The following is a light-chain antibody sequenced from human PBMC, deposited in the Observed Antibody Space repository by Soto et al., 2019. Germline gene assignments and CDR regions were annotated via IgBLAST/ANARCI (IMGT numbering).Light chain of an antibody. CDR3: QQYGRSPYT. CDR1: QSVSSGY. V-gene: IGKV3-20*01. CDR2: DAA. Sequence: EIVLTQSPGTLSLSPGERATLSCRASQSVSSGYLAWYQQKPGQAPRLLIHDAANRAIGIPDRFSGSGSGTDFTLTISRLEPEDFAVYYCQQYGRSPYTFGQGTKREIK. J-gene: IGKJ2*01.